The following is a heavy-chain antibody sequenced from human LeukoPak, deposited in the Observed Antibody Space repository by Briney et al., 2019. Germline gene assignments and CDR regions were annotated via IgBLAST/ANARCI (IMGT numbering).Heavy chain of an antibody. D-gene: IGHD4-23*01. V-gene: IGHV3-23*01. CDR3: ATPGVGPPPLLTPHDY. Sequence: GGALRTSCAAPGFTFSRYATSWGRQAPGGGVGWGSGISGNGGSTHYAYSVKGRFTISRDNPKNTLYLYMNSLSCDDTAVYFCATPGVGPPPLLTPHDYWGQGTLVTVSS. CDR2: ISGNGGST. J-gene: IGHJ4*02. CDR1: GFTFSRYA.